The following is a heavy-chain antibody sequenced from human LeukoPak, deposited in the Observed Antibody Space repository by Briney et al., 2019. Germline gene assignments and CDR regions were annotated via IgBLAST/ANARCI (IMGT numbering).Heavy chain of an antibody. Sequence: SETLSLICAASGGSFSGYYWNWIRQSPGKGLEWIGEINHSGSSNYNPPLKSRVTISVDKSKNPFSLKLNSVTAADTAVYYCARGQIVVGHFDYWGQGTLVTVSS. V-gene: IGHV4-34*01. CDR1: GGSFSGYY. CDR2: INHSGSS. CDR3: ARGQIVVGHFDY. J-gene: IGHJ4*02. D-gene: IGHD2-15*01.